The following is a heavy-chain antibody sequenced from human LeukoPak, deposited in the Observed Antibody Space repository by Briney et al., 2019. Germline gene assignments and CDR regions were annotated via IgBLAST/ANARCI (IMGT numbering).Heavy chain of an antibody. D-gene: IGHD2-2*01. CDR3: VRPHRGYCSSTSCASDV. CDR2: INHSGST. CDR1: GGSFSGYY. V-gene: IGHV4-34*01. Sequence: PSETLSLTCVVYGGSFSGYYWGWIRQPPGKGLEWIGEINHSGSTNYNPSLKSRVTISLDTSKNHFSLNLSSVTVADTAVYYCVRPHRGYCSSTSCASDVWGKGTTVTVSS. J-gene: IGHJ6*04.